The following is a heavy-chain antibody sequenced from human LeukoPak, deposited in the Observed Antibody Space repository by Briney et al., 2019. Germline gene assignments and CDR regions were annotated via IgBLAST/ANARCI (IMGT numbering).Heavy chain of an antibody. D-gene: IGHD5-18*01. CDR1: GGSISTYY. CDR3: ARVKGYSYGLYYFDY. Sequence: SETLSLTCTVSGGSISTYYWSWIRQPPGKGLEWIGFIYHSGITNYNPSLKSRVTISVDTSKNRFSLKLSSVTAADTAVYYCARVKGYSYGLYYFDYWGQGTLVTVSS. V-gene: IGHV4-59*01. J-gene: IGHJ4*02. CDR2: IYHSGIT.